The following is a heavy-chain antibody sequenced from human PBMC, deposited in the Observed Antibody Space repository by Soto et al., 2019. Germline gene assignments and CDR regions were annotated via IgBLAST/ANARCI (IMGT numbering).Heavy chain of an antibody. CDR2: ISGSGGST. J-gene: IGHJ4*02. CDR1: GFTFSSYA. CDR3: ANGGDEVYSAWRYFDY. D-gene: IGHD3-16*01. Sequence: PGGSLRLSCAASGFTFSSYAMSWVRQAPGKGLEWVSAISGSGGSTYYADSVKGRFTISRDNSKNTLYPQMNSLRAEDTAVYYCANGGDEVYSAWRYFDYWGQGTLVTVSS. V-gene: IGHV3-23*01.